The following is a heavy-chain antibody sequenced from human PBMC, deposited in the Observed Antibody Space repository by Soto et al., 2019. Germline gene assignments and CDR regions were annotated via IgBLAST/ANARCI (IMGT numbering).Heavy chain of an antibody. V-gene: IGHV4-34*01. Sequence: SETLSLTCAVYGGSFSGYYWSWIRQPPGKGLEWIGEINHSGSTNYNPSLKSRVTISVDTSKNQFSLKLSSVTAADTAVYYCARQSSYCGGDCDPPCDYWGQGTLVTVSS. J-gene: IGHJ4*02. CDR1: GGSFSGYY. CDR2: INHSGST. D-gene: IGHD2-21*02. CDR3: ARQSSYCGGDCDPPCDY.